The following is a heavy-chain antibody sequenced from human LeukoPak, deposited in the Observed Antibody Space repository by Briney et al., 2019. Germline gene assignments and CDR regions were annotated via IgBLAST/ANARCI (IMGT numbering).Heavy chain of an antibody. Sequence: GGSLRLSCAASGFTFSSYWMHWVRQAPGKGLVWVSRINSDGSSTRYADSVKGRFTISRDNAKNTLYLQMNSLRAEDTAVYYCARDSPHYYGSGSYYPDYWGQGTLVTVSS. CDR1: GFTFSSYW. D-gene: IGHD3-10*01. CDR2: INSDGSST. J-gene: IGHJ4*02. V-gene: IGHV3-74*01. CDR3: ARDSPHYYGSGSYYPDY.